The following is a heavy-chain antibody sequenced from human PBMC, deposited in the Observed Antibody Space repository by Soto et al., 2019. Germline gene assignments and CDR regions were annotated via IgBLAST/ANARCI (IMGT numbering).Heavy chain of an antibody. Sequence: PGGSLRLSCAASGVAVSSNYMNWVRQAPGKGLEWVSYISSSSSTIYYADSVKGRFTISRDNAKNSLYLQMNSLRAEDTAVYYCAKNAYSGYDWFSWFDPWGQGTLVTVSS. CDR1: GVAVSSNY. V-gene: IGHV3-48*01. CDR2: ISSSSSTI. D-gene: IGHD5-12*01. CDR3: AKNAYSGYDWFSWFDP. J-gene: IGHJ5*02.